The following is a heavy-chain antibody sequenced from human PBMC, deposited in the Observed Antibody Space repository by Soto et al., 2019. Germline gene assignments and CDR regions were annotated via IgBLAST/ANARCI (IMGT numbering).Heavy chain of an antibody. CDR3: ARGSQLERDALDI. D-gene: IGHD1-1*01. Sequence: QVQLQESGPGLVKPSQTLSLTCSVSGVSINSGGYYWSWIRHHPVKGLEWIGYIYYTGHTFYNASLKSRVAMSLDTSKNRFCRKLSSVTAADTAVYYCARGSQLERDALDIWGQGTMVTVSS. CDR1: GVSINSGGYY. CDR2: IYYTGHT. J-gene: IGHJ3*02. V-gene: IGHV4-31*03.